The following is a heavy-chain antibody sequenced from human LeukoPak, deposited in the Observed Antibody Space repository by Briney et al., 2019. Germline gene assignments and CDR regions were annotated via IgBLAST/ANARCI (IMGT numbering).Heavy chain of an antibody. CDR1: GFTFSSYG. J-gene: IGHJ4*02. CDR3: AKDWPLGGGYDYYFDY. D-gene: IGHD5-12*01. Sequence: GGSLRLSCAASGFTFSSYGMHWVRQAPGKGLEWVAFIRYDGSNKYYADSVKGRFTISRDNSKNTLYLQMNSLRAEDTAVYYCAKDWPLGGGYDYYFDYWGQGTLVTVSS. CDR2: IRYDGSNK. V-gene: IGHV3-30*02.